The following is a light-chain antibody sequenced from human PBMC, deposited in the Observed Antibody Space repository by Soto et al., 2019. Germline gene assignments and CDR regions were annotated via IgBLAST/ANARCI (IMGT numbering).Light chain of an antibody. J-gene: IGKJ2*01. CDR2: KVS. Sequence: DVVMTQSPLSLPVTLGQPASISCRSSQSLVNSNGDTYLNWFQQRPGQSPRRLIYKVSYRDSGIPDRFSGSGSVTDFTLKVSRVEAEDVGTYYGMQGTHWPYTFGQGTRLEIK. V-gene: IGKV2-30*01. CDR1: QSLVNSNGDTY. CDR3: MQGTHWPYT.